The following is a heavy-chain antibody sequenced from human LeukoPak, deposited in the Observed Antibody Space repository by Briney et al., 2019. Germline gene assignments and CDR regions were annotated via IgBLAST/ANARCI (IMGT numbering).Heavy chain of an antibody. J-gene: IGHJ4*02. D-gene: IGHD1-26*01. CDR2: ISYDGSNK. V-gene: IGHV3-30*18. CDR3: AKDRGIVGALGVFDY. CDR1: GFTFSSYG. Sequence: GGSLRLSCAASGFTFSSYGMHWVRQAPGKGLEWVAVISYDGSNKYYADSVKGRFTISRDNSKNTLYLQMNSLRAEDTAVYYCAKDRGIVGALGVFDYWGQGTLVTVSS.